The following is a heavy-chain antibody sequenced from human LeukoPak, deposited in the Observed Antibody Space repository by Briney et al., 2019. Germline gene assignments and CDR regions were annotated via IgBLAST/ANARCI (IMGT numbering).Heavy chain of an antibody. CDR3: ARDLAVGATGFDP. D-gene: IGHD1-26*01. CDR2: ISSSSSYI. J-gene: IGHJ5*02. CDR1: GFTFSSYS. V-gene: IGHV3-21*01. Sequence: GGSLRLSCAASGFTFSSYSMNWVRQAPGKGLEWVSSISSSSSYIYYEDSVKGRFTISRDNAKNSLYLQMNSLRAEDTAVYYCARDLAVGATGFDPWGQGTLVTVSS.